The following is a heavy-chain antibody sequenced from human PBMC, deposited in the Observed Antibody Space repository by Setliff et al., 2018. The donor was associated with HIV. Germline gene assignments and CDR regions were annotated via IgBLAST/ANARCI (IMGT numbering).Heavy chain of an antibody. J-gene: IGHJ4*02. Sequence: SETLSFTCALYGGSFSYYYWSWIRQTPGMGLEWIGEVNRGRRTNYNSSLKSRVTISIDTSRNQFSLTVSSVTAADTAVYYCAREIPYSYGGRGHPLWGQGTLVTVSS. CDR1: GGSFSYYY. CDR2: VNRGRRT. CDR3: AREIPYSYGGRGHPL. D-gene: IGHD3-22*01. V-gene: IGHV4-34*01.